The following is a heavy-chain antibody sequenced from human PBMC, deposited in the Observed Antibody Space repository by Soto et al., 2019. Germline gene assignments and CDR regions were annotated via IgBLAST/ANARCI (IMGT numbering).Heavy chain of an antibody. D-gene: IGHD3-10*01. J-gene: IGHJ4*02. CDR3: ARERRYYNNITCFYLDN. Sequence: PGGSLRISCSASGFTFSDLYIDWVRQAPRKGLEWVGRIRNKANNDATEYAASEKGRFTISRDDSKNSLYLQMNSLETEDTAVYSCARERRYYNNITCFYLDNWGQRTLVTVSS. V-gene: IGHV3-72*01. CDR2: IRNKANNDAT. CDR1: GFTFSDLY.